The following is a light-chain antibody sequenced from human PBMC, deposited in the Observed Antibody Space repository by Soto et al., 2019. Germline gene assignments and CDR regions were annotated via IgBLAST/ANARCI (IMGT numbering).Light chain of an antibody. J-gene: IGKJ1*01. CDR2: KAS. V-gene: IGKV1-5*03. CDR3: QQYNSYWT. CDR1: QTISSW. Sequence: DIQMTQSPSTLSGSVGDRVTITCRASQTISSWLAWYQQKPGKAPKLLIYKASNLKSGVPSRFSGSGSGTEFTLTISSLQPGDFATYYCQQYNSYWTFGQGTKVDI.